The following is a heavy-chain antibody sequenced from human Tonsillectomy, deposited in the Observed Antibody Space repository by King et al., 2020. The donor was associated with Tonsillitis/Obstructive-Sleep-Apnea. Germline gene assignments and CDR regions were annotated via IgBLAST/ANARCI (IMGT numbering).Heavy chain of an antibody. CDR1: GGSISSYY. CDR3: ARVRDYDILTGLSNSYYMDV. Sequence: VQLQESGPGLVKPSETLSLTCTVSGGSISSYYWSWIRQPPGKGLEWIGYIYYSGSTNYNPSLKSRVTISVDTSKNQFSLKLSSVTAADTAVYYCARVRDYDILTGLSNSYYMDVWGKGTTVTVSS. V-gene: IGHV4-59*01. D-gene: IGHD3-9*01. J-gene: IGHJ6*03. CDR2: IYYSGST.